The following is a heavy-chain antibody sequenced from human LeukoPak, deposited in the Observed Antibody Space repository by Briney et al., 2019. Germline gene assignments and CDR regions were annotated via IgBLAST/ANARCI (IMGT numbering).Heavy chain of an antibody. CDR1: GFTFDDYA. CDR3: ASQIYVPDAFDI. V-gene: IGHV3-9*01. J-gene: IGHJ3*02. D-gene: IGHD3-16*01. Sequence: GGSLRLSCAASGFTFDDYAMHWVRQAPGKGLEWVSGISWNSGSIGYADSVKGRFTISRDNAKNSLYLQMNSLRAEDTALYYCASQIYVPDAFDIWGQGTMVTVSS. CDR2: ISWNSGSI.